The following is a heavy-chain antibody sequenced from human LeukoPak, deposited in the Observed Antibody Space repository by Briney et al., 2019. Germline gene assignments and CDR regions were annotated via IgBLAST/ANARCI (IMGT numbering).Heavy chain of an antibody. V-gene: IGHV3-30*18. CDR1: GFTFSNYA. Sequence: GGSLRLSCAASGFTFSNYAMHWVRQAPGKGLEWVSITSFDGSNKYYADSVKGRFTISRDNSKNTLYLQMNSLRAEDTAVYYCAKDRVVYNWNYAYYFDDWGQGTLVTVSS. J-gene: IGHJ4*02. CDR2: TSFDGSNK. CDR3: AKDRVVYNWNYAYYFDD. D-gene: IGHD1-7*01.